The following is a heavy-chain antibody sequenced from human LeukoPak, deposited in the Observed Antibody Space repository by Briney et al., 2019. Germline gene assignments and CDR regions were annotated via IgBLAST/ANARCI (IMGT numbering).Heavy chain of an antibody. CDR3: ARAVSVGVPAAIFDY. CDR1: GGSFSGYY. D-gene: IGHD2-2*02. V-gene: IGHV4-34*01. Sequence: SETLSLTCAVYGGSFSGYYWSWVRQPPGKGLEWIGEINDSGSTNYNPSLTSRVTISIDTSKNQFSLKLSSVTAADTAVYYCARAVSVGVPAAIFDYWGQGTLVTVSS. CDR2: INDSGST. J-gene: IGHJ4*02.